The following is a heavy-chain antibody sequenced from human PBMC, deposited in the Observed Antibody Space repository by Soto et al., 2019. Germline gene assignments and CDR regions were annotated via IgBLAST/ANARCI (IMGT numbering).Heavy chain of an antibody. CDR3: ARAHQLLPGAFDI. Sequence: ASVKVSCKASGYTFTGYYMHWVRQAPGQGLEWMGWINPNSGGTNYAQKFQGRVTMTRDTSISTAYMELSRLRSDDTAVYYCARAHQLLPGAFDIWGKGTMVTVSS. V-gene: IGHV1-2*02. CDR2: INPNSGGT. D-gene: IGHD2-2*01. CDR1: GYTFTGYY. J-gene: IGHJ3*02.